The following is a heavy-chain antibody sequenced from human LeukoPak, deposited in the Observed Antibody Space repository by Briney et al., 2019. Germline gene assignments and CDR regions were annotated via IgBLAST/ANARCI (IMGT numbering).Heavy chain of an antibody. D-gene: IGHD3-10*01. V-gene: IGHV4-28*01. CDR3: ARKENVYYYFDY. Sequence: SDTLSLTCAVSGYSITSSSWWGWIRQPPGKGLEWIGYIYHSGTTYYNPSLQSRVTMSVDTSKNQFSLRLSSVTAVDTAVYYCARKENVYYYFDYWGQGTLVTVSS. CDR2: IYHSGTT. J-gene: IGHJ4*02. CDR1: GYSITSSSW.